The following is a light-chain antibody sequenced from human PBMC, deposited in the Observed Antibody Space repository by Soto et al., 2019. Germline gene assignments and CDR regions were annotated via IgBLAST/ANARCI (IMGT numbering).Light chain of an antibody. Sequence: QSVLTQPRSVSGSPGQSVTISCTGTSSDVGGYNYVSWYQQHPGKAPKLMIYDVSKRPSGVPDPFSGSKSGNTASLTISGLRAEDEADYYCSTYAGSYTFYVFGTGTKFTVL. J-gene: IGLJ1*01. CDR3: STYAGSYTFYV. V-gene: IGLV2-11*01. CDR2: DVS. CDR1: SSDVGGYNY.